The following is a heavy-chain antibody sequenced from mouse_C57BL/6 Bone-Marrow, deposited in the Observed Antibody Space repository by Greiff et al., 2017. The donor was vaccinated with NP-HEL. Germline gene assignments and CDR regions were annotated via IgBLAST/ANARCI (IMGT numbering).Heavy chain of an antibody. V-gene: IGHV1-82*01. Sequence: QVQLKESGPELVKPGASVKISCKASGYAFSSSWMNWVKQRPGQGLEWIGRIYPGDGDTNYNGKFKGKATLTADKSSSTAYMQLSSLTSEDSAVDFCAKFITTVVATIWYFDVWGTGTTVTVSS. CDR3: AKFITTVVATIWYFDV. D-gene: IGHD1-1*01. CDR2: IYPGDGDT. CDR1: GYAFSSSW. J-gene: IGHJ1*03.